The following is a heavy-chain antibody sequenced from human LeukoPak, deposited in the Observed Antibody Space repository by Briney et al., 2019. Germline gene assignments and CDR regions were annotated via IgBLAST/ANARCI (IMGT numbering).Heavy chain of an antibody. CDR1: GYSISSGYY. D-gene: IGHD2-8*01. J-gene: IGHJ3*02. CDR2: IYHSGST. CDR3: ASGYCTNGACYEDAFDI. Sequence: SETLSLTCAVSGYSISSGYYWGWTRPPPGKGLEWIGSIYHSGSTYYNPSLKSRVTISVDTSKNQFSLKLSSVTAADTAVYYCASGYCTNGACYEDAFDIWGQGTMVTVSS. V-gene: IGHV4-38-2*01.